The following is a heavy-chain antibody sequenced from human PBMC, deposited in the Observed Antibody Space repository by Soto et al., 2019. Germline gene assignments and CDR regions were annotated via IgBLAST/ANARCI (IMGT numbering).Heavy chain of an antibody. CDR3: ARGYYYDSSGYYRGFDY. CDR2: INHSGST. V-gene: IGHV4-34*01. D-gene: IGHD3-22*01. J-gene: IGHJ4*02. Sequence: QVQLQQWGAGLLKPSETLSLTCAVYGGSFSGYYWSWIRQPPGKGLEWIGEINHSGSTNYNPSLKSRVTISVDTSKNQFYLKLSSVTAADTAVYYCARGYYYDSSGYYRGFDYWGQGTLVTVSS. CDR1: GGSFSGYY.